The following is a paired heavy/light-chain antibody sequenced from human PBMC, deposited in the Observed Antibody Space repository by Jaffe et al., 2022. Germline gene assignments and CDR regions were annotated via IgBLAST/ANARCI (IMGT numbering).Heavy chain of an antibody. CDR3: ARSRLATPPDYYFYMDV. V-gene: IGHV1-2*05. Sequence: QVQLVQSGTEVKKPGASVKVSCKASGYIFSDYYMNWVRQAPGQGLEWMGRINPNSGDTHYAQKFQGRVTMTRDTSINTGYMDLSRLTSDDTGVYYCARSRLATPPDYYFYMDVWGKGTTVTVSS. D-gene: IGHD5-12*01. CDR1: GYIFSDYY. J-gene: IGHJ6*03. CDR2: INPNSGDT.
Light chain of an antibody. CDR3: CSYVGSFSFLYV. CDR1: SSDVGTYNL. J-gene: IGLJ1*01. CDR2: DGS. Sequence: QSALTQPASVSGSPGQSITISCTGTSSDVGTYNLVSWYQQHPGKAPKLMIYDGSKRPSGVSNRFSGSKSDNTASLTISGLQAEDEADYYCCSYVGSFSFLYVFGTGTKVTVL. V-gene: IGLV2-23*03.